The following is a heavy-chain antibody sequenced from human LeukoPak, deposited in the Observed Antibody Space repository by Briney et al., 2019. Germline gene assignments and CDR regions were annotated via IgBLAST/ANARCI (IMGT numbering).Heavy chain of an antibody. J-gene: IGHJ4*02. Sequence: ASVKASCKASGYSFTKYGISWVRQAPGQGLEWMGWISAYSGNTNYAPKLQDRVTMTTDTSTSTAYLEMRSLKSDDTAMYYCARVGATYGDPLEYDYWGQGTLVTVSS. CDR2: ISAYSGNT. D-gene: IGHD4-17*01. CDR3: ARVGATYGDPLEYDY. CDR1: GYSFTKYG. V-gene: IGHV1-18*01.